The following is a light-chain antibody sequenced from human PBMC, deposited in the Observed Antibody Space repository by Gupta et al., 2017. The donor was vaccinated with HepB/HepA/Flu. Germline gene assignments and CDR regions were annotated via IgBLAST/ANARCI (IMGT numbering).Light chain of an antibody. CDR1: QGVSSCF. CDR2: GAS. Sequence: DIVLTQSPGTLSLSPGERATLSCRASQGVSSCFVSCYQQQPGQANRLLIDGASSRAPGIPELGGGSGSAKVFMRTSSRLQDEVVAYYCGQRYGCALRTFGEGTKVEIK. J-gene: IGKJ2*02. CDR3: QRYGCALRT. V-gene: IGKV3-20*01.